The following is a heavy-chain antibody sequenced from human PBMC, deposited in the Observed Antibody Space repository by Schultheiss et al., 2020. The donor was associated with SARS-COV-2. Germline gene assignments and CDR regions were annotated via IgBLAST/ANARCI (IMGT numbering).Heavy chain of an antibody. D-gene: IGHD3-3*01. J-gene: IGHJ4*02. V-gene: IGHV4-59*01. CDR1: GGSISSYY. CDR2: IYYSGST. CDR3: ARDRTYYDFWSGLDYFDY. Sequence: SQTLSLTCTVSGGSISSYYWSWIRQPPGKGLEWIGYIYYSGSTNYNPSLKSRVTISVDTSKNQFSLKLSSVTAADTAVYYCARDRTYYDFWSGLDYFDYWGQGTLVTVSS.